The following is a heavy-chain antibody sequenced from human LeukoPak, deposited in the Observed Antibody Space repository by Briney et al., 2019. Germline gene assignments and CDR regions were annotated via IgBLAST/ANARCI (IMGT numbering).Heavy chain of an antibody. J-gene: IGHJ4*02. D-gene: IGHD4-23*01. CDR3: ARHRYPTPGINY. Sequence: PGGSLRLSCAASGFTVSSNYMSWVRQAPGKGLEWVSVIYSGGSTYYADSVKGRFTISRDNAKNSLFLQINSLRAEDTAVYYCARHRYPTPGINYWGQGTLVTVSS. CDR1: GFTVSSNY. CDR2: IYSGGST. V-gene: IGHV3-66*04.